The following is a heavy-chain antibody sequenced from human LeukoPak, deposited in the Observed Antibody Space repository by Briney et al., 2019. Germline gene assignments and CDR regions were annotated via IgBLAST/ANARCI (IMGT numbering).Heavy chain of an antibody. CDR1: GYTFTAYY. J-gene: IGHJ4*02. V-gene: IGHV1-2*02. D-gene: IGHD6-13*01. CDR3: ARDGVYSSSWYVDY. CDR2: ISPNSGGT. Sequence: ASMKVSCKASGYTFTAYYIHWVRQAPGQGLEGMGWISPNSGGTNYAQKFQGRVTMTRDTSISTAYMELSGLRSDDTAVYYCARDGVYSSSWYVDYWGQGTLVTVSS.